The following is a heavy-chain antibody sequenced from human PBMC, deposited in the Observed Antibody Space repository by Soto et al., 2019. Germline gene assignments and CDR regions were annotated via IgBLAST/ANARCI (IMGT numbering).Heavy chain of an antibody. J-gene: IGHJ4*02. CDR3: VKQYWGRYDILTGYYW. V-gene: IGHV3-64D*08. CDR1: GFTFSSYA. D-gene: IGHD3-9*01. Sequence: QSGGSLRLSCAASGFTFSSYAMHWVRQAPGKGLEYVSAISSNGGSTYYADSVKGRFTISRDNSKNTLYLQMGSLRAEDTAVYYCVKQYWGRYDILTGYYWWGQGTLVTVSS. CDR2: ISSNGGST.